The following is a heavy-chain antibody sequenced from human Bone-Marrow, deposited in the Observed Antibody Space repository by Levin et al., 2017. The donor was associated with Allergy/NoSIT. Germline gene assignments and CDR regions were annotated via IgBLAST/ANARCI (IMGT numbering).Heavy chain of an antibody. D-gene: IGHD4-17*01. Sequence: KSGGSLRLSCVASGFTFSDYSMNWVRQAPGKGLEWVSSISSSGSYMYYADSVKGRFTISRDNAKNSLSLQMNGLRAEDTAVFYCARGRRGADYGGGDYWGQGTLVTVSS. CDR2: ISSSGSYM. CDR1: GFTFSDYS. CDR3: ARGRRGADYGGGDY. V-gene: IGHV3-21*01. J-gene: IGHJ4*02.